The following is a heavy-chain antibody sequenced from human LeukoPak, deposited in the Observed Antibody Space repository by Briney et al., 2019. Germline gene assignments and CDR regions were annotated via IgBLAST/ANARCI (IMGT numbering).Heavy chain of an antibody. CDR2: IYYSGST. CDR3: ARVAYLDSSAFHFFDY. CDR1: GDSISIGDYY. V-gene: IGHV4-30-4*01. D-gene: IGHD3-22*01. Sequence: PSETLSLTCTVSGDSISIGDYYWNWIRQPPGKGLEWIGYIYYSGSTFYNPSLKSRVTISMDTSKNQFSLKLSSVTAADTAVYYCARVAYLDSSAFHFFDYWGQGTPVTVSS. J-gene: IGHJ4*02.